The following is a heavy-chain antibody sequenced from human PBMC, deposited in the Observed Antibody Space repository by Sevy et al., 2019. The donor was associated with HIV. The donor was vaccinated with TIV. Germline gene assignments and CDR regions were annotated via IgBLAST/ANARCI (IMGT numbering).Heavy chain of an antibody. CDR2: IGTAGAT. J-gene: IGHJ3*02. Sequence: GGSLRPSCAASGFTFSTYDMHWVRQATGKGLEWVSAIGTAGATDYPGSVKGRFTISRENAKNSVYLQMNSLRAGDTAVYYCARANPGVRAFDIWGQGTMVTVSS. D-gene: IGHD2-8*01. CDR3: ARANPGVRAFDI. CDR1: GFTFSTYD. V-gene: IGHV3-13*01.